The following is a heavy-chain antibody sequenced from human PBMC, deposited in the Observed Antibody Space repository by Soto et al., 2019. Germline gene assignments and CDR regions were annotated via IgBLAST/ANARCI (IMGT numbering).Heavy chain of an antibody. CDR1: GGPVINGDSY. J-gene: IGHJ4*02. CDR2: INYRGTT. Sequence: QVQLQESGPGLVKPSQTLSLICTVSGGPVINGDSYLNWIRQHPEKGLEWMGYINYRGTTNYNAALKSRILISVDTSKNEFSLRLTSVTAADTAVHFCARDSPGAAPYWGQGILVTVSS. CDR3: ARDSPGAAPY. D-gene: IGHD6-13*01. V-gene: IGHV4-31*03.